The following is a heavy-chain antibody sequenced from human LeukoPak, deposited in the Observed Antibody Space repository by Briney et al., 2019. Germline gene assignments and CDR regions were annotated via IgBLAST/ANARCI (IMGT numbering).Heavy chain of an antibody. J-gene: IGHJ4*02. Sequence: PSETLSLTCAVSGYSISSCYYWGLIRPPAGKGLGVIGSSYHSGSTYYNPSLKGRFTISVDTSKNQFSLKLSSVTAEDTAVYYCARLGYCRGGSCPGYWGQGTLVTVSS. D-gene: IGHD2-15*01. CDR2: SYHSGST. V-gene: IGHV4-38-2*01. CDR1: GYSISSCYY. CDR3: ARLGYCRGGSCPGY.